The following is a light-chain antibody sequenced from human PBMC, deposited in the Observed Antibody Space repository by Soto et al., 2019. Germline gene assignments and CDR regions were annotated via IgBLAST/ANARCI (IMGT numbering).Light chain of an antibody. V-gene: IGKV1-39*01. CDR1: QSISSY. Sequence: DIQMTQSPSSLSASVGDRVTITCRASQSISSYLNWYQQKPGKAPKFLIYAASSLESGVPSRFSVAGSGTDFTLTISSLQPEDFATYFCQQSYSTPFTLGPGTKVDFK. J-gene: IGKJ3*01. CDR3: QQSYSTPFT. CDR2: AAS.